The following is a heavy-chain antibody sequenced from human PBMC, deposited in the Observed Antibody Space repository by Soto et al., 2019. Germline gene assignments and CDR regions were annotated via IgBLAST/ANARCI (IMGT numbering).Heavy chain of an antibody. V-gene: IGHV4-30-2*01. D-gene: IGHD2-15*01. CDR3: ARRYGGNFDY. CDR2: IYHSGST. Sequence: SETLSLTCAVSGGSISSGGYSWSWIRQPPGKGLEWIGYIYHSGSTYYNPSLKSRVTISVDWSKNQFSLKLGSVTAADTAVYYCARRYGGNFDYWGQGTLVTVSS. J-gene: IGHJ4*02. CDR1: GGSISSGGYS.